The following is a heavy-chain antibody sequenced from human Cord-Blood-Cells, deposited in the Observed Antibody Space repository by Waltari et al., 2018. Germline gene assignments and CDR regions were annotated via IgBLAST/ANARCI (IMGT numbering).Heavy chain of an antibody. CDR2: IKQDGSEK. CDR1: EFTFSGSW. J-gene: IGHJ4*02. D-gene: IGHD6-13*01. CDR3: ARDLRYSSSWFDY. Sequence: EVQLVESGGGLVQPGGSLRLSCAASEFTFSGSWLTWVGQAPGKGLELVANIKQDGSEKYYVDSVKGRFTIARDNAKNSLYLQMNSLRAEDTAVYYCARDLRYSSSWFDYWGQGTLVTVSS. V-gene: IGHV3-7*01.